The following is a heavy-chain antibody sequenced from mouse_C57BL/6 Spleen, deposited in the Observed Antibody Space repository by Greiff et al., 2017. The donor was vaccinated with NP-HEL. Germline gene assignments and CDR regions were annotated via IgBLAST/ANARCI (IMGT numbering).Heavy chain of an antibody. V-gene: IGHV1-62-2*01. CDR2: VYPGSGSI. Sequence: VQLQESGAELVKPGASVKLSCKASGYTFTEYTIHWVKQRSGQGLEWIGWVYPGSGSIKYNEKFKDKATLTADNSSSTVYMELSRLTSEDSAVYFCARHEDRDGYLYYYAMDYWGQGTSVTVSS. D-gene: IGHD2-3*01. J-gene: IGHJ4*01. CDR1: GYTFTEYT. CDR3: ARHEDRDGYLYYYAMDY.